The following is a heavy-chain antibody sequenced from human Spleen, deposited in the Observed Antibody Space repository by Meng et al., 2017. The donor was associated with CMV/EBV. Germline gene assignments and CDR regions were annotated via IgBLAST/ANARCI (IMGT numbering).Heavy chain of an antibody. J-gene: IGHJ1*01. CDR3: ARYCSSTSCYGAEYFQH. CDR2: IKQDGGEK. D-gene: IGHD2-2*01. CDR1: GFTFSSYT. Sequence: GESLKISCAASGFTFSSYTINSVRQAPGKGLEWVANIKQDGGEKYYVDSVKGRFTISRDNAKNSLYLQMNSLRAEDTAVYYCARYCSSTSCYGAEYFQHWGQGTLVTVSS. V-gene: IGHV3-7*01.